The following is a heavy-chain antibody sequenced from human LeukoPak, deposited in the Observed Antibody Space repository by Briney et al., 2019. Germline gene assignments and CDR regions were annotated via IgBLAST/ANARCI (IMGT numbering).Heavy chain of an antibody. CDR1: GYTFTSYY. V-gene: IGHV1-46*01. Sequence: ASVKVSCKASGYTFTSYYMHWVRQAPGQGLEWMGIINPSGGSTSYAQKFQGRVTMTRDTSTSTVYMELSSLRSEDTAVYYCAREGIVVVTAIKEHAFDIWGQGTMVTVSS. CDR2: INPSGGST. J-gene: IGHJ3*02. D-gene: IGHD2-21*02. CDR3: AREGIVVVTAIKEHAFDI.